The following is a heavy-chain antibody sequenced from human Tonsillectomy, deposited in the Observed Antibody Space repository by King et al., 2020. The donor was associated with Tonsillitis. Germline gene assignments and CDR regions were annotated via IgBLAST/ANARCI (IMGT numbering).Heavy chain of an antibody. CDR2: INHSGST. J-gene: IGHJ4*02. Sequence: VQLQQWGAGLLKPSETLSLTCAVYGGSFSTYYWSWIRQPPGKGLEWIGDINHSGSTNYNPSLKSRVTISVDTSKNQFSLKVSSVTAADTALYYCARGSLTIFGVAPHYWGQGTLVTVSS. D-gene: IGHD3-3*01. CDR3: ARGSLTIFGVAPHY. V-gene: IGHV4-34*01. CDR1: GGSFSTYY.